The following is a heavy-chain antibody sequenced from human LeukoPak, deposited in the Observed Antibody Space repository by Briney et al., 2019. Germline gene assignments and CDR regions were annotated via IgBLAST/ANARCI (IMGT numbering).Heavy chain of an antibody. CDR2: INTNTGNP. D-gene: IGHD6-19*01. CDR3: ARSPYSSGWTHLNWFDP. Sequence: WASVKVSCKASGYTFSSYGMNWVRQAPGQGLEWIGWINTNTGNPTYAQGFTGRFVFSLDTSVSTAYLQISSLKVDDTAVYYCARSPYSSGWTHLNWFDPWGQGTLVTVSS. CDR1: GYTFSSYG. J-gene: IGHJ5*02. V-gene: IGHV7-4-1*02.